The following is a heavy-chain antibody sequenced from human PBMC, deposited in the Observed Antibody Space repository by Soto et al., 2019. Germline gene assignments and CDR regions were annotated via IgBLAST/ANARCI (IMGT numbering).Heavy chain of an antibody. V-gene: IGHV3-30*18. CDR3: AKVSISKSFAVTFDY. J-gene: IGHJ4*02. CDR1: GFTFRTYD. D-gene: IGHD2-21*01. CDR2: VSYDATYE. Sequence: TGGSLRLSCAVSGFTFRTYDMHWVRQAPGKGLEWVAVVSYDATYENYADSVKGRFTVSRDNSKSTLYLQMNSLRGEDTAVYYCAKVSISKSFAVTFDYWGQGTLVTVSS.